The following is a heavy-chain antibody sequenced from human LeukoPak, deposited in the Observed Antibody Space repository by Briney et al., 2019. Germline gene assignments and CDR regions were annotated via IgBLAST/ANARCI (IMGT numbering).Heavy chain of an antibody. CDR3: ARAAAGPYYFDY. V-gene: IGHV1-46*01. CDR2: INPSGGST. D-gene: IGHD6-13*01. Sequence: ASVKVSCKASAYTFTSYYMHWVRQAPGQGLEWMGIINPSGGSTSYAQKFQGRVTMTRDTSTSTVYMELSSLRSEDTAVYYCARAAAGPYYFDYWGQGTLVTVSS. J-gene: IGHJ4*02. CDR1: AYTFTSYY.